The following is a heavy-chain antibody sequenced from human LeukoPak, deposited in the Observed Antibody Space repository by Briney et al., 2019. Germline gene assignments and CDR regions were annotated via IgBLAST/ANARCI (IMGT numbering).Heavy chain of an antibody. V-gene: IGHV3-23*01. D-gene: IGHD7-27*01. J-gene: IGHJ4*02. CDR3: AKDGGLWVSAHWGDS. CDR1: GFTFSSYT. Sequence: GGSLRLSCAASGFTFSSYTMSWVRQAPGKGLEWVSTITTSDGNAYYADSVKGRFTVSRDNSKNTLFLQMNSLRAEDTAVYYCAKDGGLWVSAHWGDSWGRGTLVTVSS. CDR2: ITTSDGNA.